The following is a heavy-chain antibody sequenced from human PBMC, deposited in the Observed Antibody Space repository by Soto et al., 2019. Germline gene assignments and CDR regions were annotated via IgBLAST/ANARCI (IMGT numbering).Heavy chain of an antibody. CDR2: IIPIFGTA. D-gene: IGHD5-18*01. V-gene: IGHV1-69*13. CDR1: GGSFTYT. Sequence: SVKVSCKASGGSFTYTLSWVRQAPGQGLEWMGGIIPIFGTASYAQKFQGRVTITADESTKTAYMELSTLRSEDTAVYYCARLHSHGTYGMDVWGQGTTVTVSS. CDR3: ARLHSHGTYGMDV. J-gene: IGHJ6*02.